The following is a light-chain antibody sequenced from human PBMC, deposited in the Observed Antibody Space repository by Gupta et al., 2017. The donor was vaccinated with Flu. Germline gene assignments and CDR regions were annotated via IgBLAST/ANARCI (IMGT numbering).Light chain of an antibody. CDR3: SSYAGTYIPFV. CDR2: EVN. V-gene: IGLV2-8*01. CDR1: SSDVGSYNF. J-gene: IGLJ1*01. Sequence: QSALTQPPSASGSPGQSLTISCTGTSSDVGSYNFISWYQQHPGKAPKLIIYEVNKRPSGVPDRFSGSKSGYTASLTVSGLQADDEADYYCSSYAGTYIPFVFGTGTRVTVL.